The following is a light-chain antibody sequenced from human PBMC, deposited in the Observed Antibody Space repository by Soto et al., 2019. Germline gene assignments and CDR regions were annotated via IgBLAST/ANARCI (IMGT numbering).Light chain of an antibody. V-gene: IGLV1-44*01. Sequence: QSVLTKPPSASGTPGQRVTISCSGTSSNIGTGSVNWYHQLPGTAPKLLIHSNNQRPSGVPDRFSGSKSGTSASLAISGLQSEDEADYYCATWDGGLNGYVFGPGTKLTVL. CDR2: SNN. CDR1: SSNIGTGS. J-gene: IGLJ1*01. CDR3: ATWDGGLNGYV.